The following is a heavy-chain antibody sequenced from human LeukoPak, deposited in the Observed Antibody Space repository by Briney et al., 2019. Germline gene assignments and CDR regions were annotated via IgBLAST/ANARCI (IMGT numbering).Heavy chain of an antibody. CDR1: GGSISSYY. Sequence: SETLSLTCTVSGGSISSYYWSWIRQPPGKGLEWIGYIYYSGSINYNPSLKSRVTISGDTSKNQFSLKLSSVTAADTAVYYCARGMVVVPAAIHWFDPWGQGTLVTVTS. V-gene: IGHV4-59*01. D-gene: IGHD2-2*02. J-gene: IGHJ5*02. CDR2: IYYSGSI. CDR3: ARGMVVVPAAIHWFDP.